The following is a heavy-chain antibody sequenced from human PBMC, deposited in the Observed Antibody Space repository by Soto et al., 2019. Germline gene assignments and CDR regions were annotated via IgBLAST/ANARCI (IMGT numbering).Heavy chain of an antibody. CDR1: GGSISSGDYY. V-gene: IGHV4-30-4*01. Sequence: LSLTCTVSGGSISSGDYYWSWIRQPPGKGLEWIGYIYYSGSTYYNPSLKSRVTISVDTSKNQFSLKLSSVTAADTAVYYCASSKVLRFLQWSHRYYYCDMDFWHKGTTVTVSS. CDR2: IYYSGST. J-gene: IGHJ6*04. CDR3: ASSKVLRFLQWSHRYYYCDMDF. D-gene: IGHD3-3*01.